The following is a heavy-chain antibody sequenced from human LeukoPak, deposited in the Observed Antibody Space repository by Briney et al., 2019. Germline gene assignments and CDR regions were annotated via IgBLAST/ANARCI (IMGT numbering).Heavy chain of an antibody. Sequence: PGGSLRLSCAASGFTFSSYWMSWVRQAPGKGLEWVANIKQDGSEKYYVDSVKGRFTISRDNAKNSLYLQMNSLRAEDTAVHYCARDGHYDILTGYFDYWGQGTLVTVSS. J-gene: IGHJ4*02. V-gene: IGHV3-7*01. CDR3: ARDGHYDILTGYFDY. CDR2: IKQDGSEK. CDR1: GFTFSSYW. D-gene: IGHD3-9*01.